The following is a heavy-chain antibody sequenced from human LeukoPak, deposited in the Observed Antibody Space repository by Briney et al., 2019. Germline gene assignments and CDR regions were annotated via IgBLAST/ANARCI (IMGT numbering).Heavy chain of an antibody. CDR1: GITFSGYW. J-gene: IGHJ4*02. D-gene: IGHD3-22*01. V-gene: IGHV3-74*01. CDR3: ATVGPGGSGYTFDS. Sequence: GGSLRLSCAASGITFSGYWMHWVRQPPGKGLVWVSRINSVGSDTIYADSVKGRFTISRDNAKSTVFLQMSSLRAEDAAVYYCATVGPGGSGYTFDSWGQGTLVTVSS. CDR2: INSVGSDT.